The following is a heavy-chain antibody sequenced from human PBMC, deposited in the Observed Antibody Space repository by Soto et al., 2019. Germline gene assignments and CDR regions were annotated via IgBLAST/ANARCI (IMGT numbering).Heavy chain of an antibody. CDR1: GFSFSTYG. D-gene: IGHD3-10*01. Sequence: QVQLVESGGGVVQPGGSLKLSCAASGFSFSTYGMHWVRQAPGKGLEWVALIWYDGSDKDYTDSVKGRFTISRDDSRNTLYLQVTSLRVEDTAVYYCVRAKGFGEYMNNCFDPWGQGTLVTVSS. J-gene: IGHJ5*02. CDR3: VRAKGFGEYMNNCFDP. V-gene: IGHV3-33*01. CDR2: IWYDGSDK.